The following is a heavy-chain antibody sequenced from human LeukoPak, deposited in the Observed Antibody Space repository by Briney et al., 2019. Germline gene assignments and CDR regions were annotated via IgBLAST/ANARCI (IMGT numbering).Heavy chain of an antibody. CDR2: FYRSGNT. CDR1: GYSISSDYY. CDR3: TRGGSGSSLRIWFDP. Sequence: SETLSLTCAVSGYSISSDYYWGWIRQPPGKGLEWIGSFYRSGNTYYNPSLKSRVTISVDTPKNQFSLKLISVTAADTAVYYCTRGGSGSSLRIWFDPWGQGTLVTVSS. V-gene: IGHV4-38-2*01. D-gene: IGHD3-10*01. J-gene: IGHJ5*02.